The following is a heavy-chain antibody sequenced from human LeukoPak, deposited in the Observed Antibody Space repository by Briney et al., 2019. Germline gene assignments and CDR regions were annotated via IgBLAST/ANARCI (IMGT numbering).Heavy chain of an antibody. CDR2: ISGSGGST. V-gene: IGHV3-23*01. Sequence: GGSLRLSCAASGFTFSSYAMSWVRRAPGKGLEWVSAISGSGGSTYYADSVKGRFTISRDNSKNTLYLQMNSLRAEDTAVYYCARMYCSSTSCYIGVYYYYYMDVWGKGTTVTVSS. CDR1: GFTFSSYA. D-gene: IGHD2-2*02. CDR3: ARMYCSSTSCYIGVYYYYYMDV. J-gene: IGHJ6*03.